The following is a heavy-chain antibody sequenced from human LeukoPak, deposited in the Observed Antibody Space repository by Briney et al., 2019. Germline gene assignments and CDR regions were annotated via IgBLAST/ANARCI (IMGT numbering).Heavy chain of an antibody. CDR1: DDSITMYY. V-gene: IGHV4-59*01. D-gene: IGHD4-17*01. Sequence: PSETLSLTCSVSDDSITMYYWTWIRQPPGKGLEWIGYVDHTGSTNFNPSLNGRVSISRDTTKNLFSLRLRSVTAADTAVYYCASGTDYGDYLTWGQGTLVTVSS. CDR3: ASGTDYGDYLT. CDR2: VDHTGST. J-gene: IGHJ5*02.